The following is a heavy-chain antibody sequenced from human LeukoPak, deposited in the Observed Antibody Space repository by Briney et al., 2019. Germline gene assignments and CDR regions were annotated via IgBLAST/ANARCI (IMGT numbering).Heavy chain of an antibody. CDR3: ARESYDSSGYDNWFDP. V-gene: IGHV3-7*01. D-gene: IGHD3-22*01. J-gene: IGHJ5*02. CDR2: IKQDGSEK. CDR1: GFTFSSYW. Sequence: GGSLRLSCAASGFTFSSYWMSWVRQAPGKGLEWVANIKQDGSEKYYVGSVRGRFTISRDNAKNSLYLQMNSLRAEDTAVYYWARESYDSSGYDNWFDPWGQGTLVTVSS.